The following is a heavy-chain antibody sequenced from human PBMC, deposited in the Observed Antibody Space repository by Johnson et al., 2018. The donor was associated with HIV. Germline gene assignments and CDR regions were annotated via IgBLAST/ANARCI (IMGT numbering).Heavy chain of an antibody. J-gene: IGHJ3*01. Sequence: QMLLVESGGGVVQPGRSLRLSCAASGFTFSSYAMHWVRQAPGKGLEWVSVIFSVGNTYYADSVKGRFTISRDNSRNMLYLQMNSLRPEDTAVYYCARDGRDLVTRGGFDVWGPGTVVTVSS. CDR3: ARDGRDLVTRGGFDV. CDR2: IFSVGNT. V-gene: IGHV3-30*14. D-gene: IGHD5-18*01. CDR1: GFTFSSYA.